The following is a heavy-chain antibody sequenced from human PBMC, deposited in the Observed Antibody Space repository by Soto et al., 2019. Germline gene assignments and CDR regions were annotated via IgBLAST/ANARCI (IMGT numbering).Heavy chain of an antibody. J-gene: IGHJ5*02. CDR1: GYPFTYSW. D-gene: IGHD3-22*01. Sequence: VESLKISRRTSGYPFTYSWIVWARQLPGTGLEWMGIIFPSDSDTRYSPSFQGQVTISADRSTSTVFLQWASMKASDTVVYFCARKDKSGYFNWFDPWGKGTLVTVSS. CDR3: ARKDKSGYFNWFDP. CDR2: IFPSDSDT. V-gene: IGHV5-51*01.